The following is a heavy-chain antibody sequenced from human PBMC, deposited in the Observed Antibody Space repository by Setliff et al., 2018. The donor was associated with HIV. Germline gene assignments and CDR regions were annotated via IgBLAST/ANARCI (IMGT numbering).Heavy chain of an antibody. CDR1: GDSVNDRSYF. J-gene: IGHJ4*02. CDR3: ASIDTAQYYFDY. Sequence: PSETLSLTCSVSGDSVNDRSYFWGWIRQPPGKKLEWIGHISYSGNTNYNSSLKSRVTISMDTSKNQFSLKLTSVTAADTAVYFCASIDTAQYYFDYWGQGTLVTVSS. V-gene: IGHV4-61*01. CDR2: ISYSGNT. D-gene: IGHD5-18*01.